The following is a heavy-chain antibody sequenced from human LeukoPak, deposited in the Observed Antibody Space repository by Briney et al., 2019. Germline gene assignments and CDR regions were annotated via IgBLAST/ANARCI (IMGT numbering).Heavy chain of an antibody. V-gene: IGHV3-30*18. J-gene: IGHJ6*02. CDR3: AKEIAAAGYYYYYGMDV. D-gene: IGHD6-13*01. Sequence: GGSLRLSCAASGFTLSSYGMHWVRQAPGKGLEWMAVISYDGSNKYYADSVKGRFTISRDNSKNTLYLQMNSLRAEDTAVYYCAKEIAAAGYYYYYGMDVWGQGTTVTVSS. CDR2: ISYDGSNK. CDR1: GFTLSSYG.